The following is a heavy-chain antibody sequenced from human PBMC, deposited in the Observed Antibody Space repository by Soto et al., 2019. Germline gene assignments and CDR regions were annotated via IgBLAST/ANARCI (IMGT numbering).Heavy chain of an antibody. CDR2: INAGNGNT. CDR1: GYTFTSYA. J-gene: IGHJ6*03. V-gene: IGHV1-3*01. Sequence: ASVKVSCTASGYTFTSYAMHWVRQAPGQRLEWMGWINAGNGNTKYSQKFQGRVTITRDTSASTAYMELSSLRSEDTAVYYCARNPVNWKHSYMDVWGKGTTVTVSS. CDR3: ARNPVNWKHSYMDV. D-gene: IGHD1-1*01.